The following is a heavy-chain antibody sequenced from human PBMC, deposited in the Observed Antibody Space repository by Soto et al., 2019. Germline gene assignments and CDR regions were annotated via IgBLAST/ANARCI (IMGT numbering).Heavy chain of an antibody. CDR3: ARALRYFDWLWAARATGPSNYYYYGMDV. V-gene: IGHV1-69*13. Sequence: SVKVSCKASGGTFSSYAISWVRQAPGQGLEWMGGIIPIFGTANYAQKFQGRVTITADESTSTAYMELSSLRSEDTAVYYCARALRYFDWLWAARATGPSNYYYYGMDVWGQGTTVTVSS. CDR2: IIPIFGTA. D-gene: IGHD3-9*01. CDR1: GGTFSSYA. J-gene: IGHJ6*02.